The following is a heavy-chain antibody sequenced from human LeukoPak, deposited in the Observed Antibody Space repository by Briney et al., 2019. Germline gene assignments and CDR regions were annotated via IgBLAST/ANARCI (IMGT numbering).Heavy chain of an antibody. V-gene: IGHV3-30*18. CDR3: AKEWDIAVAGPFDY. D-gene: IGHD6-19*01. CDR2: ISSDGNKK. CDR1: GFTFSRYG. J-gene: IGHJ4*02. Sequence: GRSLRLSCAASGFTFSRYGMHWVRQAPGKGPEWVTVISSDGNKKYYVDSVKGRFTISRDNSKNTLYLQMNSLRAEDTAVYYCAKEWDIAVAGPFDYWGREPWSPSPQ.